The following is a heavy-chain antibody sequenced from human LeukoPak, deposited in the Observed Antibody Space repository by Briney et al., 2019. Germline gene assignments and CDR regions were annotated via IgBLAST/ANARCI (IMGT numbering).Heavy chain of an antibody. CDR1: GGSISSYY. CDR3: ARQKQWLVRDYFDY. Sequence: SETLSLTCTVSGGSISSYYWSWIRQPPGKGLEWIGEINHSGSTNYNPSLKSRVTISVDTSKNQFSLKLSSVTAADTAVYYCARQKQWLVRDYFDYWGQGTLVTVSS. D-gene: IGHD6-19*01. V-gene: IGHV4-34*01. J-gene: IGHJ4*02. CDR2: INHSGST.